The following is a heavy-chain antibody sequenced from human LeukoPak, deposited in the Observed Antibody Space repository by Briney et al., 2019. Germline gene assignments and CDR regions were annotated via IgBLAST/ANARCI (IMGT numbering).Heavy chain of an antibody. J-gene: IGHJ5*02. V-gene: IGHV1-69*05. CDR1: GGTFSSYA. CDR2: IIPIFGTA. Sequence: ASVKVSCKASGGTFSSYAISWVRQAPGQGLEWMGGIIPIFGTANYAQKFQGRVTITTDESTSTAYMELSSLRPEDTAVYYCTYYDRIGCWFDPWGQGTLVTVSS. D-gene: IGHD3-22*01. CDR3: TYYDRIGCWFDP.